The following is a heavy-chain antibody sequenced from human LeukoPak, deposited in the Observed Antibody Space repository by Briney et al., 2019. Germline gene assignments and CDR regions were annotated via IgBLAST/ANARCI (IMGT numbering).Heavy chain of an antibody. Sequence: GRSLRLSCAASGFTFDDYAMHWVRQAPGKGLEWVSGISWNSGSIDYADSVKGRFTISRDNAKNSLYLQMNSLRAEDTALCYCAKDDSYGGNSNFDYWGQGTLVTVSS. CDR1: GFTFDDYA. CDR2: ISWNSGSI. D-gene: IGHD4-23*01. J-gene: IGHJ4*02. V-gene: IGHV3-9*01. CDR3: AKDDSYGGNSNFDY.